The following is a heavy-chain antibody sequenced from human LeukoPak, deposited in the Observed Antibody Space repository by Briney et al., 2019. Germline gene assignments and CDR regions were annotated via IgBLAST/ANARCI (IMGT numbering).Heavy chain of an antibody. V-gene: IGHV4-59*08. J-gene: IGHJ5*02. CDR1: GGSISSYY. D-gene: IGHD4-11*01. CDR3: AXXXXXXYVRGWFDP. Sequence: TSETLSLTCTVSGGSISSYYWSWIRQPPGKGLEWIGYIYYSGSTNYNPSLKSRVTISVDTSKNQFSLKLSSVTAADTAVYYCAXXXXXXYVRGWFDPWGQGTLVTVSS. CDR2: IYYSGST.